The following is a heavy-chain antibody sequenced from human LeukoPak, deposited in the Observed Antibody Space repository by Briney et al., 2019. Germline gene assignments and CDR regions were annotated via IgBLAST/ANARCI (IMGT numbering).Heavy chain of an antibody. CDR3: ARDGPYYYDSSGYYPPLDY. Sequence: GGPLRLSCAASGFTFSSYAMHWVRQAPGKGLEWVAVISYDGSNKYYADSVKGRFTISRDNSKNTLYLQMNSLRAEDTAVYYCARDGPYYYDSSGYYPPLDYWGQGTLVTVSS. D-gene: IGHD3-22*01. V-gene: IGHV3-30*04. CDR1: GFTFSSYA. J-gene: IGHJ4*02. CDR2: ISYDGSNK.